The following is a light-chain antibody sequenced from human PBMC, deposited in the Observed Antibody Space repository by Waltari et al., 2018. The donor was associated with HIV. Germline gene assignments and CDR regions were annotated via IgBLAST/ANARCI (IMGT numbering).Light chain of an antibody. Sequence: EIQMSQAPSSLSASVADRVTITCRASRDISNDLAWYQQKSGEVPKLLIYGASTLRSGVSSRFRGSASGTEFTLTINGLQPEDVASYYCQNYDSAPVAFGQGTRLEI. CDR2: GAS. CDR1: RDISND. J-gene: IGKJ5*01. V-gene: IGKV1-27*01. CDR3: QNYDSAPVA.